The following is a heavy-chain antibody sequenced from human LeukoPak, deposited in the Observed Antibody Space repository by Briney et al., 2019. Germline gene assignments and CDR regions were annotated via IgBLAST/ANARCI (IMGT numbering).Heavy chain of an antibody. J-gene: IGHJ4*02. CDR2: ISSSSSTI. CDR1: GFTFSSYS. CDR3: VNAVVRAY. V-gene: IGHV3-48*01. D-gene: IGHD4-23*01. Sequence: PGGSLRLSCAASGFTFSSYSMNWVRQAPGKGLEWVSYISSSSSTIYYADSVKGRFTISRDNSKNTLYLQMSSLRAGDTAVYYCVNAVVRAYWGQGTLVTVSS.